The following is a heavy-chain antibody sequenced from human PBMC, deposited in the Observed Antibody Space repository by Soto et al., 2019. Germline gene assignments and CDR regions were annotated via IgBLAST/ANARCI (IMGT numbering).Heavy chain of an antibody. CDR1: GFTFSSSA. D-gene: IGHD6-19*01. Sequence: EVQLLDSGGGLVQPGGSLRLACAASGFTFSSSAMSWVRQAPGKGLEWVSAVSGGGGTTYYADSVRGRFTISRDNSKNTLYLQMNRLRAEGTAIYFCARCPVDPPVTSGWCHYLDPWGQGTLVNVSS. CDR3: ARCPVDPPVTSGWCHYLDP. J-gene: IGHJ5*02. V-gene: IGHV3-23*01. CDR2: VSGGGGTT.